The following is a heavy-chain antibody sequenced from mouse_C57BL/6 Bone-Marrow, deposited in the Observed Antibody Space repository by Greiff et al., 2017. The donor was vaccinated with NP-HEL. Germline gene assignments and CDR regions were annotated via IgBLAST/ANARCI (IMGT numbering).Heavy chain of an antibody. CDR2: IYPRSGNT. CDR1: GYTFTSYG. V-gene: IGHV1-81*01. Sequence: VKLVESGAELARPGASVKLSCKASGYTFTSYGISWVKQRTGQGLEWIGEIYPRSGNTYYNEKFKGKATLTADKSSSTAYMELRSLTSEDSAVYFFARGSITTVVATPPLYYFDYWGQGPTLTVSS. J-gene: IGHJ2*01. CDR3: ARGSITTVVATPPLYYFDY. D-gene: IGHD1-1*01.